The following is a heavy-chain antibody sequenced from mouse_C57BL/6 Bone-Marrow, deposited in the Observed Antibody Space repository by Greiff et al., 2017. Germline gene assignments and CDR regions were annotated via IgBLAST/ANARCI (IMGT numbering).Heavy chain of an antibody. CDR2: ISSGSSTI. V-gene: IGHV5-17*01. CDR3: GRGDYNYEGDWFAY. D-gene: IGHD2-12*01. J-gene: IGHJ3*01. Sequence: EVKLVESGGGLVKPGGSLKLSCAASGFTFSDYGMHWVRQAPEKGLEWVAYISSGSSTIYYAVTVKGRFTISRDNAKNTLFLQRTRLRSEETAMYYCGRGDYNYEGDWFAYWGQGTLVTVSA. CDR1: GFTFSDYG.